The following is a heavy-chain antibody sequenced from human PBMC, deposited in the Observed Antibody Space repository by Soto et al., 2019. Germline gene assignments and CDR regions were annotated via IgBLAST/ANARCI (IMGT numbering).Heavy chain of an antibody. CDR3: ARALRAMGNAFDI. D-gene: IGHD3-10*01. V-gene: IGHV4-31*03. Sequence: PSETLSLTCTVSGGSISSGGYYWSWIRQHPGKGLEWIGYIYYSGSTYYNPSLKSRVTISVDTSKNQFSLKLSSVTAADTAVYYCARALRAMGNAFDIWGQGTMVTVSS. CDR1: GGSISSGGYY. CDR2: IYYSGST. J-gene: IGHJ3*02.